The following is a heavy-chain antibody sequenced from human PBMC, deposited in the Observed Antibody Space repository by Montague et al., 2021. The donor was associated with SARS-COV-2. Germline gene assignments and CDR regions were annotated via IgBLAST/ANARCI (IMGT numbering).Heavy chain of an antibody. Sequence: SETLFLTCVVSGDSITGSDNWWSWVRQPPGKGLEWIGEIYHTGSTNFNPSLTSRITISIDESKIQFSLKLRSVTAADTAIYYCVANGYYSLDFWGQGTLVTVSS. J-gene: IGHJ4*02. CDR3: VANGYYSLDF. V-gene: IGHV4-4*02. D-gene: IGHD3-22*01. CDR2: IYHTGST. CDR1: GDSITGSDNW.